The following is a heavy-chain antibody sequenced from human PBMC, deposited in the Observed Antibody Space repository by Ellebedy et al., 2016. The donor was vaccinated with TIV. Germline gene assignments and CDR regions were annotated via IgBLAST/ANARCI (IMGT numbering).Heavy chain of an antibody. V-gene: IGHV3-30*04. CDR2: ISYDGTHR. CDR1: GFSFNNYA. CDR3: AKDLQNSY. D-gene: IGHD2/OR15-2a*01. J-gene: IGHJ4*02. Sequence: GESLKISCAASGFSFNNYAIHWVRQAPGKGLEWVAVISYDGTHRNYADSVKGRFTISRDSSKNTLYLQMNSLRAEDTAVYYCAKDLQNSYWGQGTLVTVSS.